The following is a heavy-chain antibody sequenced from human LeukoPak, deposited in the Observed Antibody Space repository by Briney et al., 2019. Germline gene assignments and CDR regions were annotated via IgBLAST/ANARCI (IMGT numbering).Heavy chain of an antibody. CDR3: AKERGRLDCNYGMDV. Sequence: PGESLRLSCAASGFTFSNYAMSWVRQAPGKGLEWVSGISGSGGSTNYADSVKGRFTISRDNSKNTLYLQMNSLRGEDTAVYYCAKERGRLDCNYGMDVWGQGTTVTVSS. CDR1: GFTFSNYA. CDR2: ISGSGGST. V-gene: IGHV3-23*01. J-gene: IGHJ6*02. D-gene: IGHD3/OR15-3a*01.